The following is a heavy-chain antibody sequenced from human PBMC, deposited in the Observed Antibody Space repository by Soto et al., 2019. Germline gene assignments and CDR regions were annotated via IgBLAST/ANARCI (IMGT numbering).Heavy chain of an antibody. CDR2: ISYDGSNK. V-gene: IGHV3-30-3*01. CDR3: ARTMVRGVHDAYWYFDL. J-gene: IGHJ2*01. D-gene: IGHD3-10*01. Sequence: QVQLVESGGGVVQPGRSLRLSCAASGFTFSSYAMRWVRQAPGKGLEWVAVISYDGSNKYYADSVKGRFTISRDNSKNTLYLQMNSLRAEDTAVYYCARTMVRGVHDAYWYFDLWGRGTLVTVSS. CDR1: GFTFSSYA.